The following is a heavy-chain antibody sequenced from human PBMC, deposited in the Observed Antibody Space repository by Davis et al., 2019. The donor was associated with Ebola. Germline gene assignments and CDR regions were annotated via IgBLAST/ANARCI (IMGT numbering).Heavy chain of an antibody. CDR2: INWNGGST. CDR3: ASSSYHYYYHGMDV. Sequence: GESLKISCAASGFTFDDFAMAWVRQAPGKGLEWVSGINWNGGSTGYADSVKGRFTISRDNARNLLYLQMNSLRGEDTAVYYCASSSYHYYYHGMDVWGQGTTVTVSS. D-gene: IGHD3-22*01. J-gene: IGHJ6*01. CDR1: GFTFDDFA. V-gene: IGHV3-20*04.